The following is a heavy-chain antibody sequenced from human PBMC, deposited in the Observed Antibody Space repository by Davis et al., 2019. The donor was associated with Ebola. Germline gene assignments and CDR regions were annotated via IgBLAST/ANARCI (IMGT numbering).Heavy chain of an antibody. CDR2: ISWDSGNI. CDR3: AYLGGSSGWYNY. J-gene: IGHJ4*02. Sequence: SLKISCAASGFSFSSTWMHWVRQAPGKGLEWVSGISWDSGNIGYADSVKGRFTISRDNAKNSLYLQMNSLRTEDTAFYYCAYLGGSSGWYNYWGQGTLVTVSS. CDR1: GFSFSSTW. V-gene: IGHV3-9*01. D-gene: IGHD6-19*01.